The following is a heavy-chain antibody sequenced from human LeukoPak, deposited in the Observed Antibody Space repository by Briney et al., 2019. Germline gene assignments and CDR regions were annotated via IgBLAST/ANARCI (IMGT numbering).Heavy chain of an antibody. D-gene: IGHD3-16*01. CDR1: GFTFSNYA. Sequence: GGSLRLSCAASGFTFSNYAMSWVRQAPGKGLEWVSAISGSGGSTYYADSVKGRFTISRDNSKRTVYLQMSSLTIEDTAVYYCAKEPGEGGSAFDYWGQGTLVTVYS. CDR2: ISGSGGST. V-gene: IGHV3-23*01. CDR3: AKEPGEGGSAFDY. J-gene: IGHJ4*02.